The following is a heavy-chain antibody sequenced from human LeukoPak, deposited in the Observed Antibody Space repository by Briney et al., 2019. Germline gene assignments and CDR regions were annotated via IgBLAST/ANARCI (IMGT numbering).Heavy chain of an antibody. CDR1: GGTFSSYA. CDR2: IIPIFGTA. CDR3: ARGSLDTVYYFDY. D-gene: IGHD5-18*01. Sequence: SVKVSCKASGGTFSSYAISWVRQAPGQGLEWMGGIIPIFGTANYAQKFQGRVTITADKSTSTAYMELSSLRSEDTAVYYCARGSLDTVYYFDYWGQGTLVTVSS. V-gene: IGHV1-69*06. J-gene: IGHJ4*02.